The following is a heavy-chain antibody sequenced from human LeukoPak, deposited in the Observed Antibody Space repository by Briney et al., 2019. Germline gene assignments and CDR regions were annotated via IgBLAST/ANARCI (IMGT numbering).Heavy chain of an antibody. D-gene: IGHD5-24*01. J-gene: IGHJ4*02. Sequence: GGSLRLSCADSGFMFSSNWMSWVRLAPGKGLEWVANIKGDGTETYYVDSVKGRFTISRDNAKNSLYLQMNSLRVEDTAVYYCAKDGRSLQTYWGQGTLVTVSS. CDR2: IKGDGTET. V-gene: IGHV3-7*03. CDR3: AKDGRSLQTY. CDR1: GFMFSSNW.